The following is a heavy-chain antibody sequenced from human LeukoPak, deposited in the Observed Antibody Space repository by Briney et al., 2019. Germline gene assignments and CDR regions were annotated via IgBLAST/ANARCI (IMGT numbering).Heavy chain of an antibody. D-gene: IGHD6-13*01. V-gene: IGHV3-11*01. J-gene: IGHJ6*02. CDR2: ISTTSSVK. Sequence: GGSLRLSCTASGFTFSDFYMSWIRQTPGKGLEWVSYISTTSSVKYYTDSVRGRFTVSRNNAQKSLLLEMNNLRVEDTAVYFCVRGPGMGMPIWGQGTTVTVSS. CDR3: VRGPGMGMPI. CDR1: GFTFSDFY.